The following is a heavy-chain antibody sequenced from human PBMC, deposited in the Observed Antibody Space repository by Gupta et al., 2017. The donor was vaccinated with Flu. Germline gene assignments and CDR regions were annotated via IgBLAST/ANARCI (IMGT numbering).Heavy chain of an antibody. Sequence: EVQLLESGGGLVQPGGSLRLSCAVSGLTFSDYAMNWVRQAPGKGLEWVSSIAGAGDRTYYADSVMGRFTISRDNAKNTLYLQMKRLRGDDTASYYCTKDRSGNPAIDYWGQGTLVTVS. V-gene: IGHV3-23*01. D-gene: IGHD6-13*01. CDR1: GLTFSDYA. J-gene: IGHJ4*02. CDR3: TKDRSGNPAIDY. CDR2: IAGAGDRT.